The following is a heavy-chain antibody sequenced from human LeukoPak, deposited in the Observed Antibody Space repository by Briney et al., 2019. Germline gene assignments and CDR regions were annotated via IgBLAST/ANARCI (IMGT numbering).Heavy chain of an antibody. CDR3: ARGPGDFDASDI. Sequence: GGSLRPSCEASGFTFTSYWMSWVRQAPGKGPEWVAHIKENGNEQYYADSVKGRFTISRDNVKQSLGLQMNSLRVEDTAVYYCARGPGDFDASDIWGQGTMVTVSS. J-gene: IGHJ3*02. CDR1: GFTFTSYW. CDR2: IKENGNEQ. D-gene: IGHD1-14*01. V-gene: IGHV3-7*01.